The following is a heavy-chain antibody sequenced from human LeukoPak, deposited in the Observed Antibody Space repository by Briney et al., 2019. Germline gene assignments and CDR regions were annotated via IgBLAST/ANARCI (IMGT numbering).Heavy chain of an antibody. J-gene: IGHJ5*02. D-gene: IGHD6-13*01. V-gene: IGHV4-4*07. CDR3: ARKYSSSWEPNWLDP. CDR1: GGSISSYY. CDR2: IYTSGST. Sequence: SETLSLTCTVSGGSISSYYWSWIRQPARKGLEWIGRIYTSGSTNYNPSLKSRVTISVDTSKNQFSLKLSSVTAADTAVYYCARKYSSSWEPNWLDPWGQGTLVTVSS.